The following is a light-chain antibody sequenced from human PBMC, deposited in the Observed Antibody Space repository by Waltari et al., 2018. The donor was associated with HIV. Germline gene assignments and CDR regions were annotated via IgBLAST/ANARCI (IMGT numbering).Light chain of an antibody. CDR1: QVGNTY. CDR3: LAWDNNIVA. Sequence: YDVTQPPSVSVSPGQTASITCSGDQVGNTYISWYQQKPGHSPVLVIYQHTKRPPGIPERFSGSISGNTATLTIGVTQAMDEADYYCLAWDNNIVAFGGGTKLTVL. V-gene: IGLV3-1*01. J-gene: IGLJ2*01. CDR2: QHT.